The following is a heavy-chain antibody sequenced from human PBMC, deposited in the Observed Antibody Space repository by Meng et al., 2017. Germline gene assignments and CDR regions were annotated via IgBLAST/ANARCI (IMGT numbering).Heavy chain of an antibody. CDR1: GFTFSSYA. J-gene: IGHJ4*02. CDR3: ASMGY. D-gene: IGHD3-10*01. V-gene: IGHV3-30*01. Sequence: GQVVGSGGGVVQAGRSLRLSCAASGFTFSSYAMHWVRQAPGKGLEWVAVISYDGSNKYYADSVKGRFTISRDNSKNTLYLQMNSLRAEDTAVYYCASMGYWGQGTLVTVSS. CDR2: ISYDGSNK.